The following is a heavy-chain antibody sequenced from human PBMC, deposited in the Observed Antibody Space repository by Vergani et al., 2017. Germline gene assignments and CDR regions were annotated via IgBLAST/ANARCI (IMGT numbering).Heavy chain of an antibody. CDR2: IHHSGDT. Sequence: QVQLQESGPGLVKPSETLTLICDVSDSSIMTNPYWGWFRQSPGKGLEWIGCIHHSGDTHYNSSLKSRVSISIVSSSKFSLCLTSVTAADTAIYYCARHRGSGGFFPSSYFSGMDVWVHGTTGTVSS. CDR3: ARHRGSGGFFPSSYFSGMDV. V-gene: IGHV4-38-2*01. J-gene: IGHJ6*02. D-gene: IGHD3-10*01. CDR1: DSSIMTNPY.